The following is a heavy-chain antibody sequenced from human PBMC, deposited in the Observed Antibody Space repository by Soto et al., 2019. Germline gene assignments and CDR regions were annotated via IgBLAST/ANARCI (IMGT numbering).Heavy chain of an antibody. V-gene: IGHV4-30-4*01. CDR2: IYYSGTT. CDR1: GGSISSGDYY. Sequence: PXATLSLTCTVSGGSISSGDYYWSWIRQPPGKGLEWIGYIYYSGTTYYNPSLKSRVTISVDTSKNQFSLKLSSVTAADTAVYYCPRGHNWNYERLDPWGQGTLVTVSS. D-gene: IGHD1-7*01. J-gene: IGHJ5*02. CDR3: PRGHNWNYERLDP.